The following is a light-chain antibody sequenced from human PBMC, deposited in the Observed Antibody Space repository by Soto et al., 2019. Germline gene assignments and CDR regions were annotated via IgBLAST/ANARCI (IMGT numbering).Light chain of an antibody. Sequence: EIVLTQSPGTLSLSPGERATLSCRASQSVSSSYLAWYQQKPGQAPRLLIYGASSRATGIPDRFSGSGSGTDFTLTISRLEPEDFAVYYCQQYGSSLFTFGPVNKVDIK. CDR2: GAS. V-gene: IGKV3-20*01. J-gene: IGKJ3*01. CDR3: QQYGSSLFT. CDR1: QSVSSSY.